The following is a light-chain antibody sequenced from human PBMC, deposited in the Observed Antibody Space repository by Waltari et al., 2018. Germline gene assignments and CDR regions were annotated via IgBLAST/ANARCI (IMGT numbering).Light chain of an antibody. J-gene: IGLJ2*01. CDR2: QYR. CDR1: NLGDKY. V-gene: IGLV3-1*01. Sequence: SYDLTQPPSVSVSPGHTASITCSGDNLGDKYVCRYQQKPGQSPVLVINQYRKRPSGSPERFSGSNAENTATLTISGTQAMDEADYYCQAWDSSTVVFGGGTKLTVL. CDR3: QAWDSSTVV.